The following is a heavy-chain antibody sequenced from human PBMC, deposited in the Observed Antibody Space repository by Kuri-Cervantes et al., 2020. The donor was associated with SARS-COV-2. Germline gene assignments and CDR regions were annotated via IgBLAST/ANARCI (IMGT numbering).Heavy chain of an antibody. D-gene: IGHD2-2*01. CDR2: IYYSGST. V-gene: IGHV4-39*01. CDR1: GGSISSSSYY. J-gene: IGHJ5*02. Sequence: SETLSLTCTVSGGSISSSSYYWGWIRRPPGKGLEWIGSIYYSGSTYYNPSLKSRVTISVDTSKNQFSLKLSSVTAADTAVYYCATVIVVVPAAIGWSWFDPCGQGTLVVASS. CDR3: ATVIVVVPAAIGWSWFDP.